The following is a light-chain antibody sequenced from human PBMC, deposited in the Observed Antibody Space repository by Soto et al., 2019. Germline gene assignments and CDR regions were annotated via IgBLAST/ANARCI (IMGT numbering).Light chain of an antibody. J-gene: IGKJ2*01. CDR3: QHCSSFPYT. CDR1: QRVSRS. V-gene: IGKV3-11*01. Sequence: EIVLTQSPATLSLSPGERVPLSCRASQRVSRSLAWYQQKPGKSPRLLIYDTSNRATGSPVRFSGSGSGTDFSLTSSRRALEDFAFYYCQHCSSFPYTFGQGTKLDFK. CDR2: DTS.